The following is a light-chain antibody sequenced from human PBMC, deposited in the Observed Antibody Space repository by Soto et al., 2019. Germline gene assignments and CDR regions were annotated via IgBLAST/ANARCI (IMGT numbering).Light chain of an antibody. CDR1: SSNIGALYD. V-gene: IGLV1-40*01. CDR3: QSYVSGLRGVV. J-gene: IGLJ2*01. Sequence: QSVLTQPPSVSGAPGQRVTISCTGSSSNIGALYDVHWYHQVPGAAPRLLISGNNNRPSGVPDQFSASVSGTSASLAITGLQDEDEADYYCQSYVSGLRGVVFGGGTKLTVL. CDR2: GNN.